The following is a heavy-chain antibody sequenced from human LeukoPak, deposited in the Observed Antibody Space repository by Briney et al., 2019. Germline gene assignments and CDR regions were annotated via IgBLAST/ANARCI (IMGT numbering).Heavy chain of an antibody. J-gene: IGHJ4*02. CDR3: ARGGGPPTTYFDY. CDR2: ISYDGSNK. V-gene: IGHV3-30-3*01. CDR1: GFTFSSYA. D-gene: IGHD2/OR15-2a*01. Sequence: GGSLRLSCAASGFTFSSYAMHWVRQAPGKGLEWVAVISYDGSNKYYADSVKGRFTTSRDNSKNTLYLQMNSLRAEDTAVYYRARGGGPPTTYFDYWGQGTLVTVSS.